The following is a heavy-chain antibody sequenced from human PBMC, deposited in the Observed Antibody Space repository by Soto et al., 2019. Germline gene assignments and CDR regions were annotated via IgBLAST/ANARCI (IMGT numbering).Heavy chain of an antibody. J-gene: IGHJ6*02. CDR2: IWYDGSNK. CDR3: ARGTMYYDFWSGHLDV. Sequence: GGSLRLSCAASGFTFSSYGMHWVRQAPGKGLEWVAVIWYDGSNKYYADSVKGRFTISRDNSKNTLYLQMNSLRAEDTAVYYCARGTMYYDFWSGHLDVWGQGTTVTVSS. V-gene: IGHV3-33*01. D-gene: IGHD3-3*01. CDR1: GFTFSSYG.